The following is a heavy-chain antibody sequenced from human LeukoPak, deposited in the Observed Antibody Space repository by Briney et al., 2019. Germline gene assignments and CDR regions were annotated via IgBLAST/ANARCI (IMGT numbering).Heavy chain of an antibody. V-gene: IGHV4-61*02. J-gene: IGHJ4*02. CDR3: ARVSLVRGAPDYYFDY. CDR2: IYTSGST. Sequence: SETLSLTCTVSGDSIISSHFYWSWIRQPAGKGLEWIGRIYTSGSTNYNPSLKSRVTMSVDTSKNQFSLKLSSVTAADTAVYYCARVSLVRGAPDYYFDYWGQGTLVTVSS. CDR1: GDSIISSHFY. D-gene: IGHD3-10*01.